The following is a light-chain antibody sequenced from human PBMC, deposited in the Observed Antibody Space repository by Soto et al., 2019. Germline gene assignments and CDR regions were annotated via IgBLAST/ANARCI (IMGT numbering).Light chain of an antibody. J-gene: IGKJ1*01. CDR2: DAS. Sequence: EIVLTQSPATLSLSPGERANLSCRASQSVSSYLAWYQQKPGQAPRLLIYDASSRATGIPARFSGSGSGTDFTLTISSLETEDFAVYYCQQRSNWPPTFGQGTKVEIK. V-gene: IGKV3-11*01. CDR1: QSVSSY. CDR3: QQRSNWPPT.